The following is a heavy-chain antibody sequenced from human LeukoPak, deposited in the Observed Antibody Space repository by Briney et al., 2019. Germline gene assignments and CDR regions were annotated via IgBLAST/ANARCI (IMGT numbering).Heavy chain of an antibody. V-gene: IGHV3-30-3*01. Sequence: AGGSLRLSCAASGFTFSSYAMHWVRQAPGKGLEWVAVISYDGSNKYYADSVKGRFTISRDNSKNTLYLQMNSLRAEDTAVYYCANGVAIKGYFQHWGQGTLVTVSS. CDR2: ISYDGSNK. D-gene: IGHD3-3*01. CDR3: ANGVAIKGYFQH. CDR1: GFTFSSYA. J-gene: IGHJ1*01.